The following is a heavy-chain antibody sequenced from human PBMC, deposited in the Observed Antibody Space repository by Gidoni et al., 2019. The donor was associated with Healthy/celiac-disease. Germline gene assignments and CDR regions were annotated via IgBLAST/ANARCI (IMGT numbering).Heavy chain of an antibody. Sequence: QITLKESGPTLVKPTQTLTLTCTFPGFSLSPSGLGVGWIRQPPGKALEWLALIYWNDDKRYSPSLKSRLTITKDTSKNQVVLTMTNMDPGDTATYYCARQKMATMSDAFDIWGQGTMVTVSS. CDR3: ARQKMATMSDAFDI. CDR2: IYWNDDK. J-gene: IGHJ3*02. V-gene: IGHV2-5*01. D-gene: IGHD5-12*01. CDR1: GFSLSPSGLG.